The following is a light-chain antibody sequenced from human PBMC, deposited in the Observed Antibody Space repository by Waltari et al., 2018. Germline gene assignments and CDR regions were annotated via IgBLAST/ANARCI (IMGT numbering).Light chain of an antibody. CDR3: LQHSNYPFT. CDR1: QDIRDD. CDR2: GAS. J-gene: IGKJ3*01. V-gene: IGKV1-17*01. Sequence: DIQMTQSPSSLSASIGDRFTITCRASQDIRDDLGWYQQKPGEAPRRLIYGASTLQTGVPSRFSGSGSGTDFTLTITSLQPEDFATYYCLQHSNYPFTFGPGTTVDVK.